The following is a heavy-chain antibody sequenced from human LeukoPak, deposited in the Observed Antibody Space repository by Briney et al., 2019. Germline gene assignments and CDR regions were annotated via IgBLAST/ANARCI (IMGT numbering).Heavy chain of an antibody. CDR1: GFIFNSYA. Sequence: GGSLRLSCAASGFIFNSYAMHWVRQAPGKGLEWVAVISYDGSNKYYADSVKGQFTISRDNSKNTLYLQMNSLRAEDTAVYYCARDSKEAAATFYASDYWGQGTLVTVSS. CDR3: ARDSKEAAATFYASDY. V-gene: IGHV3-30*04. D-gene: IGHD2-15*01. J-gene: IGHJ4*02. CDR2: ISYDGSNK.